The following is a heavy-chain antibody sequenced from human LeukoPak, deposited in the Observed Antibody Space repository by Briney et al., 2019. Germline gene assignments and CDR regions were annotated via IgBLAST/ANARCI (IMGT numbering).Heavy chain of an antibody. CDR2: IIPIFGTG. CDR1: GGTFSSYA. D-gene: IGHD2-2*01. V-gene: IGHV1-69*05. CDR3: ARSEEHCSSTSCYHLGYYYYMDV. J-gene: IGHJ6*03. Sequence: ASVKVSCKASGGTFSSYAISWVRQAPGQGLEWMGGIIPIFGTGNYAQKFQCRVTITTDESTSTAYMELSSLRSDDTAVYYCARSEEHCSSTSCYHLGYYYYMDVWGKGTTVTVSS.